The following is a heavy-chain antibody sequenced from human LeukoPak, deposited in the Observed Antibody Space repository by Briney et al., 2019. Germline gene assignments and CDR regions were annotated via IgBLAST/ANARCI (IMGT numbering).Heavy chain of an antibody. V-gene: IGHV3-11*06. CDR2: ISVRSSHT. D-gene: IGHD3-16*01. Sequence: GGSLRLSCSASGFTFIDYDMNWIRQAPGKGLEWISAISVRSSHTNYGDSVKGRFSISRDNAKNLLYLQMNGRGAEDTAAYYCGRAFPPLRTSSAGDLWGQGTLVTVSS. CDR1: GFTFIDYD. CDR3: GRAFPPLRTSSAGDL. J-gene: IGHJ4*02.